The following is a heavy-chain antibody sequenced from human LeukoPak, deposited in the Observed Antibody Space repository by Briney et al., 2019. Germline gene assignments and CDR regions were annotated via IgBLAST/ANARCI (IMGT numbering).Heavy chain of an antibody. Sequence: ASVNVSCKASGYTFTSYGISWVRQAPGQGLEWMGWISAYNGNTNYAQKLQGRVTMTTDTSTSTAYMELRSLGSDDTAVYYWAXXXXSTSSSWYYGMDVWGQGTTVTVSS. CDR2: ISAYNGNT. CDR3: AXXXXSTSSSWYYGMDV. CDR1: GYTFTSYG. D-gene: IGHD2-2*01. J-gene: IGHJ6*02. V-gene: IGHV1-18*01.